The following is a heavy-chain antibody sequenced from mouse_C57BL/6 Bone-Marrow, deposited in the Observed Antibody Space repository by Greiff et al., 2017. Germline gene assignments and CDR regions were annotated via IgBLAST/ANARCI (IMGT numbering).Heavy chain of an antibody. CDR1: GYTFTSYW. Sequence: EVQLQQSGTVLARPGASVQMSCKTSGYTFTSYWMHWVKQRPGQGLEWLGAIYPGNSDTSYNQKFKGKAKLTAVTSASTAYMELSSLTNEDSAVYYCTRGGLRRRAWFAYWGQGTLVTVSA. CDR2: IYPGNSDT. D-gene: IGHD2-4*01. J-gene: IGHJ3*01. V-gene: IGHV1-5*01. CDR3: TRGGLRRRAWFAY.